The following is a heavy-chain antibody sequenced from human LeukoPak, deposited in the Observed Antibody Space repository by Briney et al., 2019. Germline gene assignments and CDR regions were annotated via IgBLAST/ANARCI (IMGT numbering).Heavy chain of an antibody. CDR1: GYTLTELS. CDR2: FYPEEGET. J-gene: IGHJ5*02. Sequence: PRASVKVSCKVTGYTLTELSMHWVPQAPGKGLEWLGGFYPEEGETTYAQKIQGRVTMTEDTSTATAYMELSSLSSEDTAVYYCAKAHSFASGTYYNGNWFDPWGQGTLVTVSS. CDR3: AKAHSFASGTYYNGNWFDP. D-gene: IGHD3-10*01. V-gene: IGHV1-24*01.